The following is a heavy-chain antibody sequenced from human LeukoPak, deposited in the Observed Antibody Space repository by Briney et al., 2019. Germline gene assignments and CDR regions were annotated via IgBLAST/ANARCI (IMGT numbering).Heavy chain of an antibody. J-gene: IGHJ6*02. CDR2: IDYSGRT. CDR1: GGSVSSGSYY. D-gene: IGHD3-10*02. Sequence: KPSETLSLTCTVSGGSVSSGSYYWSWVRQPPGKGLEWIGCIDYSGRTNYNPSLKSRLTISVDTSKKQFSLKLSSVTAADTAVYYCARLLTSPYVSYGIDVWGHGTTVTVSS. V-gene: IGHV4-61*01. CDR3: ARLLTSPYVSYGIDV.